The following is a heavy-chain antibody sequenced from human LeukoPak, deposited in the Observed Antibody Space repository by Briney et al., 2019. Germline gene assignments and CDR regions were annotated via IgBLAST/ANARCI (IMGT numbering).Heavy chain of an antibody. J-gene: IGHJ4*02. CDR1: GYTLTTYY. CDR3: ARALVSLNSRPFDY. Sequence: ASVKVSCKASGYTLTTYYMHGVRQAPGQGLEWMGIINPGGGSTSYAQKFQGRVTMTTDTSTSTVYMEVCSLRSEDTAVYYCARALVSLNSRPFDYWGQGTLVTVSS. V-gene: IGHV1-46*01. CDR2: INPGGGST. D-gene: IGHD4-23*01.